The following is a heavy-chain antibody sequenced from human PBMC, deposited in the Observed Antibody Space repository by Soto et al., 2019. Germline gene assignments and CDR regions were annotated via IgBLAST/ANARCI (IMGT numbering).Heavy chain of an antibody. CDR2: ISGSGNDA. J-gene: IGHJ4*02. V-gene: IGHV3-23*01. Sequence: VQLLESGGGLVQPGGSLRLSCAASGFTFSHYAMSWVRQAPGKGLEWVSAISGSGNDASYADSVRGRFTISRDNSRDSLYPQMNSLRADDTAVYYCGKESRGSWWFVCDYWGQGELVTVSS. CDR3: GKESRGSWWFVCDY. CDR1: GFTFSHYA. D-gene: IGHD2-15*01.